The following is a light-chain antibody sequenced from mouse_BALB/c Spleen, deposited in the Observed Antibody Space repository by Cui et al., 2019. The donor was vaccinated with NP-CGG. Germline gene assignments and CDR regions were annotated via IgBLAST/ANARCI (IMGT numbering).Light chain of an antibody. J-gene: IGLJ1*01. V-gene: IGLV1*01. CDR1: TGAVTTSNY. Sequence: QAVLTHASALPTSPGGTVTLTCRSSTGAVTTSNYANWVQEKPDHLFTGLIGGTNNRAPGVPARFSGSLIGDKAALTITGAQTEDEAMYFCALWYSNHWVFGGGTKLTVL. CDR2: GTN. CDR3: ALWYSNHWV.